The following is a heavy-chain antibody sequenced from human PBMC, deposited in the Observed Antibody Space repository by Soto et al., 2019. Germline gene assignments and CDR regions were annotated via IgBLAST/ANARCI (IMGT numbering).Heavy chain of an antibody. J-gene: IGHJ5*02. CDR2: IIPIFDTA. D-gene: IGHD2-2*01. V-gene: IGHV1-69*06. CDR1: GGTFSSYA. Sequence: ASVKVSCKASGGTFSSYAISWVRQAPGQGLEWMGGIIPIFDTANYAQKFQGRVTITADKSTSTAYMELSSLRSEDTAVYYCARENPVVPASMGWFDPWGQGTLVTVSS. CDR3: ARENPVVPASMGWFDP.